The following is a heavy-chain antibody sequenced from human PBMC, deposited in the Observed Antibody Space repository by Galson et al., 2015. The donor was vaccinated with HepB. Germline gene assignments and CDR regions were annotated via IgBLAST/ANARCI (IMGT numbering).Heavy chain of an antibody. CDR2: ISSSSGTYT. V-gene: IGHV3-11*06. D-gene: IGHD3-3*01. CDR1: GFTFRDYY. CDR3: ARVSTMTSRDYYMDV. Sequence: SLRLSCAASGFTFRDYYMSWIRQTPGKGLGWLSYISSSSGTYTNYADSVKGRLTISRDNAENSLYLQMNSLRVDDTAVYYCARVSTMTSRDYYMDVWGKGTTVIVS. J-gene: IGHJ6*03.